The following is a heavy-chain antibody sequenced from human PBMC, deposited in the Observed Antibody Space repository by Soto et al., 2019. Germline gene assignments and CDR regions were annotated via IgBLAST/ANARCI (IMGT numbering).Heavy chain of an antibody. V-gene: IGHV1-24*01. J-gene: IGHJ4*02. CDR3: ATYWYCTNGVCYIHDY. CDR1: GYTLTELS. D-gene: IGHD2-8*01. CDR2: FDPEDGET. Sequence: ASVKVSCKVSGYTLTELSMHWVRQAPGKGLEWMGGFDPEDGETIYAQKFQGRVTMTEDTSTDTAYMELSSLRSEDTAVYYCATYWYCTNGVCYIHDYWGQGTLVTVSS.